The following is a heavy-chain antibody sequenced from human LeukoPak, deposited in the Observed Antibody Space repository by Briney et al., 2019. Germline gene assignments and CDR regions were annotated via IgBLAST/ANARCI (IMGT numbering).Heavy chain of an antibody. D-gene: IGHD5-12*01. Sequence: PSETLSLTCSVSGGSISSGGYYWSWIRQPPGKGLEWIGYIYHSGSTYYNPPLKSRVTISVDRSKNQFSLKLSSVTAADTAVYYCARGRYSGYDEVLYYWGQGTLVTVSS. J-gene: IGHJ4*02. CDR3: ARGRYSGYDEVLYY. CDR1: GGSISSGGYY. CDR2: IYHSGST. V-gene: IGHV4-30-2*01.